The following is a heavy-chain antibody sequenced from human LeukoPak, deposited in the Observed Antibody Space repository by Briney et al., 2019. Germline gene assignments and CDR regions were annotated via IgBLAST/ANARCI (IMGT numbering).Heavy chain of an antibody. V-gene: IGHV3-23*01. Sequence: QPGGSLRLSCAASGFTFSGSAMSWVRQAPGKGLGWVSAISGSGGSTYYADSVKGRFTISRDNSKNTPYLQMNSLRAEDTAIYYCAKKSPYGDRDYWGQGTLVTVSS. CDR1: GFTFSGSA. D-gene: IGHD4-17*01. CDR3: AKKSPYGDRDY. J-gene: IGHJ4*02. CDR2: ISGSGGST.